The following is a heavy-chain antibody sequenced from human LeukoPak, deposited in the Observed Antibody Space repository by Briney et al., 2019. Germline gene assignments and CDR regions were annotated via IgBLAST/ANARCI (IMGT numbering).Heavy chain of an antibody. J-gene: IGHJ6*02. CDR2: IYYSGST. D-gene: IGHD4-17*01. Sequence: SETLSLTCTVSVGSISSYYWSWIRQPPGKGLECMVYIYYSGSTNYNPSLKSRVTISVDTSKNLFSLKLSSVTAADTAVYYCAREWRDYGDYSHYYYGMDVWGQGTTVTVSS. V-gene: IGHV4-59*01. CDR3: AREWRDYGDYSHYYYGMDV. CDR1: VGSISSYY.